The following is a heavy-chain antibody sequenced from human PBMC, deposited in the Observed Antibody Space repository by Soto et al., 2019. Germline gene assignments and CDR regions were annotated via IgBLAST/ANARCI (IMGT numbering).Heavy chain of an antibody. J-gene: IGHJ5*02. CDR3: VRDSGGHSGWRHWPEP. Sequence: SETLSLTCTVSGYSISSGYYWRWIRQTPGEGLEWIGSISHSGTSFYNPSLRSRVTISMDTSNNHFSLKLNSLTATDTTVYYCVRDSGGHSGWRHWPEPWGNGTLVX. CDR2: ISHSGTS. CDR1: GYSISSGYY. D-gene: IGHD2-21*02. V-gene: IGHV4-38-2*02.